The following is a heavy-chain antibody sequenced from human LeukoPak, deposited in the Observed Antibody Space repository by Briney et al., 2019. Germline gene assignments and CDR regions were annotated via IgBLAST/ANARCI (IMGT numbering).Heavy chain of an antibody. CDR1: GFTFSSYS. D-gene: IGHD4-17*01. CDR3: ARGATTTRFGRFDP. V-gene: IGHV3-48*04. J-gene: IGHJ5*02. Sequence: PGGSLRLSCAASGFTFSSYSMNWVRQAPGKGLEWVSYISHSSSTIYYADSVKGRFTVSRNNAKKSLFLQMNSLRAEDTAVYYCARGATTTRFGRFDPWGQGTLVIVSS. CDR2: ISHSSSTI.